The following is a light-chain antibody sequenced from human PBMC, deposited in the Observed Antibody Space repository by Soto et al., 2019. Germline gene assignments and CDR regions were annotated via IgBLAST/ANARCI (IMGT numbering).Light chain of an antibody. CDR3: QQFGSSSWT. CDR1: QSVSSSY. Sequence: ESVLTQSPGTLSLSPGEKATLSCRASQSVSSSYLACYQQKPGQAPRLLIYGASSRATGIPDRFSGSGSGTDFTLTGSRLEPEDFAVYYCQQFGSSSWTFGEGTKVEIK. V-gene: IGKV3-20*01. CDR2: GAS. J-gene: IGKJ1*01.